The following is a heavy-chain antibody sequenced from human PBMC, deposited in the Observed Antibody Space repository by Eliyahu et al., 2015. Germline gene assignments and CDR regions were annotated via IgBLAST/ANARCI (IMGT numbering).Heavy chain of an antibody. Sequence: QVQLQESGPGLVKPSETLSLTCXVSGGSISSYYWSWIRQPPGKGLEWIGYIYYSGSTNYNPSLKSRVTISVDTSKNQFSLKLSSATAADTAVYYCARGDVGGPAAMPPEAFDIWGQGTMVTVSS. CDR1: GGSISSYY. J-gene: IGHJ3*02. CDR3: ARGDVGGPAAMPPEAFDI. D-gene: IGHD2-2*01. CDR2: IYYSGST. V-gene: IGHV4-59*01.